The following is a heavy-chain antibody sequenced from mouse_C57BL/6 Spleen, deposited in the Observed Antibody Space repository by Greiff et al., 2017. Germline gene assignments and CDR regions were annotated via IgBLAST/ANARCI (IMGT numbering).Heavy chain of an antibody. Sequence: QVQLKQSGAELVRPGTSVKMSCKASGYTFTNYWIGWAKQRPGHGLEWIGDIYPGGGYTNYNEKFKGKATLTADKSSSTAYMQFSSLTSEDSAIYYCARWGDGNFAWFAYWGQGTLVTVSA. CDR1: GYTFTNYW. J-gene: IGHJ3*01. D-gene: IGHD2-1*01. V-gene: IGHV1-63*01. CDR3: ARWGDGNFAWFAY. CDR2: IYPGGGYT.